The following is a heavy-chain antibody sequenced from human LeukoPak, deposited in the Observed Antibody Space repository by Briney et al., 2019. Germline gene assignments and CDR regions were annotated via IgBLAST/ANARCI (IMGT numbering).Heavy chain of an antibody. CDR2: ISGSGGST. V-gene: IGHV3-23*01. D-gene: IGHD3-22*01. CDR1: GFTLSSYA. CDR3: AKGSITMIVVVITRHFYFDY. J-gene: IGHJ4*02. Sequence: QSGGSLRLSCAASGFTLSSYAMSWVRQAPGKGLEWVSAISGSGGSTYYADSVKGRFTISRDNSKNTLYLQMNSLRAEDTAVYYCAKGSITMIVVVITRHFYFDYWGQGTLVTVSS.